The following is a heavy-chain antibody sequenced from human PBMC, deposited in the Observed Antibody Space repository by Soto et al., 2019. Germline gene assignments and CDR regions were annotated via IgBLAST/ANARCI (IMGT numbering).Heavy chain of an antibody. CDR2: IDWDDDK. Sequence: SGPTLLNPTQTLTLTCTFSGFSRSTSGMCVSWIRQPPGKALEWLARIDWDDDKYYNTSLKTRLTISKDTSKNQVVLTMTNMDPVDTATYYCARIRTGGNFYNFDYWGQGTLVTVSS. CDR3: ARIRTGGNFYNFDY. J-gene: IGHJ4*02. CDR1: GFSRSTSGMC. V-gene: IGHV2-70*11. D-gene: IGHD2-21*02.